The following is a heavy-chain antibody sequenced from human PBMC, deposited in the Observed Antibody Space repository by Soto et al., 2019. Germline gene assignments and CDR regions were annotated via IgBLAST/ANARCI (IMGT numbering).Heavy chain of an antibody. Sequence: HPGGSLRLSCAASGFTFSSYAMSWVRQAPGKGLEWVSAISGSGGSTYYADSVKGRFTISRDNSKNTQYLQMKRLRAEDTAVYYCATSLYYYDSSGYYFDYWGQGTLVTVSS. CDR3: ATSLYYYDSSGYYFDY. J-gene: IGHJ4*02. V-gene: IGHV3-23*01. CDR1: GFTFSSYA. D-gene: IGHD3-22*01. CDR2: ISGSGGST.